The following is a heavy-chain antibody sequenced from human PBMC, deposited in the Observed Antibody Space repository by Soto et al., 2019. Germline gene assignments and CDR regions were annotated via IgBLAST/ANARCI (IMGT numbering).Heavy chain of an antibody. CDR1: GGSVSSGDYY. CDR2: IYYSGNT. CDR3: ARPGNYGSGSYLYYLDY. Sequence: SXTLSLTCIVSGGSVSSGDYYWTWIRQPPGKGLEWIGYIYYSGNTYYNPSLKSRVTISVDTSKNQFSLKLSSVTAADTAVYYCARPGNYGSGSYLYYLDYWGQGTLVTVSS. V-gene: IGHV4-30-4*01. D-gene: IGHD3-10*01. J-gene: IGHJ4*02.